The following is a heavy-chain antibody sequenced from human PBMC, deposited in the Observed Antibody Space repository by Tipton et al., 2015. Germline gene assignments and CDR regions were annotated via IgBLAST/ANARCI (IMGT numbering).Heavy chain of an antibody. CDR2: ISGSGENT. D-gene: IGHD4-17*01. CDR3: AKSLTTVTSAFDI. Sequence: GSLRLSCAASGFTFSSYAMSWVRQAPGKGLEWVSSISGSGENTYYADSVKGRFTISRDNSKNTLYLQMNSLRAEDTAVYYCAKSLTTVTSAFDIWGQGTMVTVSS. CDR1: GFTFSSYA. V-gene: IGHV3-23*01. J-gene: IGHJ3*02.